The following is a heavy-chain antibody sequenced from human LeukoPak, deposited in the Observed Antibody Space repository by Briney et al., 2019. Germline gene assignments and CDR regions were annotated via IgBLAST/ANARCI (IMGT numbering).Heavy chain of an antibody. CDR3: ASSTYYYDSSGYYPGAFDI. V-gene: IGHV3-30-3*01. CDR2: ISYDRSNK. D-gene: IGHD3-22*01. CDR1: GFTFSSYA. Sequence: GGSLRLSCAASGFTFSSYAMHWVRQAPGKGLEWVAVISYDRSNKYYADSVKGRFTISRDNSKNTLYLQMNSLRAEDTAVYYCASSTYYYDSSGYYPGAFDIWGQGTMVTVSS. J-gene: IGHJ3*02.